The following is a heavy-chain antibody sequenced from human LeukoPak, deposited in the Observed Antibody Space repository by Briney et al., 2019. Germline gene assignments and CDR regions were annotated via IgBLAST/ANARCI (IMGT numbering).Heavy chain of an antibody. CDR1: GGSISSYY. J-gene: IGHJ3*02. Sequence: PSETLSLTCTVSGGSISSYYWSWIRQPPGKGMEWIGYIYYSGSTNYNPSLKSRVTISVDTSKSQFSLKLSSVTAADTAVYYCARPLYYYDSSGFGAFDIWGQGTMVTASS. CDR2: IYYSGST. CDR3: ARPLYYYDSSGFGAFDI. V-gene: IGHV4-59*08. D-gene: IGHD3-22*01.